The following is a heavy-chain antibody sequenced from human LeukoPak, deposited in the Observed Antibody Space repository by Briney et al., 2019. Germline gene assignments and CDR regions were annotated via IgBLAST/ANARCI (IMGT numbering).Heavy chain of an antibody. V-gene: IGHV1-2*02. CDR2: INPNSGGT. J-gene: IGHJ4*02. CDR1: GYTFTGYY. CDR3: ARVTSRAVPASY. Sequence: GASVKVSCKASGYTFTGYYIHWLRQAPGQGLEWMGWINPNSGGTNYAQKFQGRVTMTRDTSISTAYMELSRLRSDDTAVYYCARVTSRAVPASYWGQGTLVTVSS. D-gene: IGHD2-15*01.